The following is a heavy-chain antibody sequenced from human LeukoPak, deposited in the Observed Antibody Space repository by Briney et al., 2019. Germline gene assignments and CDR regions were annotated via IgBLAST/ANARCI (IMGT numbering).Heavy chain of an antibody. Sequence: PGGSLRLSCAASGFTFSNYAMHWVRQAPGKGREWVAVISYDGSNKYYADSVRGRFTISRDNSKNTLYLQMNSLRAEDTAVYYCARGGYYYAEYFQYWGQGTLVTVSS. CDR2: ISYDGSNK. V-gene: IGHV3-30-3*01. D-gene: IGHD3-22*01. J-gene: IGHJ1*01. CDR3: ARGGYYYAEYFQY. CDR1: GFTFSNYA.